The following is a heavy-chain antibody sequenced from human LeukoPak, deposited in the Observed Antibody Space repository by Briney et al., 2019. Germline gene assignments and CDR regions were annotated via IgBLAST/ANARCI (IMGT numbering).Heavy chain of an antibody. CDR1: GDSVSSNSAA. CDR3: ARGLLTPGAPLSFDY. Sequence: SQTLSLTCALSGDSVSSNSAAWNWIRQSPSRGLEWLGRTYYRSKWYNDYAVSVKSRITINPDTSKNQFSLQLNSVTPEDTAVYYCARGLLTPGAPLSFDYWGQGTLVTVSS. V-gene: IGHV6-1*01. J-gene: IGHJ4*02. D-gene: IGHD4-17*01. CDR2: TYYRSKWYN.